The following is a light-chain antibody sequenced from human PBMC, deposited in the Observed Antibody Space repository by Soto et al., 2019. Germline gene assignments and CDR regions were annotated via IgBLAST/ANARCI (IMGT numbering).Light chain of an antibody. CDR1: SSNIGAGYE. J-gene: IGLJ1*01. CDR2: GNT. CDR3: QSYDSSLSVLYV. Sequence: QLVLTQPPSVSGAPGQRVTISCTGSSSNIGAGYEVHWFQQLPGTAPKLLIYGNTNRPSGVPDRFSGSKSDTSASLAITGLQPEDEADYYCQSYDSSLSVLYVFGTGTKLTVL. V-gene: IGLV1-40*01.